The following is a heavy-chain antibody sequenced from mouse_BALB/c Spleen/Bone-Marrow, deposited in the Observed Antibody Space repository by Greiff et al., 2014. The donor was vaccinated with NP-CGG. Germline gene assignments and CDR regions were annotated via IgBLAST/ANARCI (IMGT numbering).Heavy chain of an antibody. CDR3: ARLGNYGWFAY. D-gene: IGHD2-1*01. CDR1: GFDFSRYW. J-gene: IGHJ3*01. CDR2: INPDSSTI. Sequence: DVQLVESGGGLVQPGRSLKLSCAASGFDFSRYWMSWVRQAPGKGLEWIGEINPDSSTINYTPSLKDKFIISRDNAKNTLYLQMSKVRSEDTALYYCARLGNYGWFAYWGQGTLVTVSA. V-gene: IGHV4-1*02.